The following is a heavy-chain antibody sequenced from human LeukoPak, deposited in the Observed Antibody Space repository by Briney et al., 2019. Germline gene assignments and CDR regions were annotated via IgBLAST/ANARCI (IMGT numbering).Heavy chain of an antibody. CDR1: GDSVSRNSAA. V-gene: IGHV6-1*01. D-gene: IGHD3-16*02. J-gene: IGHJ3*02. CDR3: ARDFIVVDAFDI. CDR2: TYYRSKWYN. Sequence: SQTLSLTCAISGDSVSRNSAAGDWIRQSPSRGLEWLGRTYYRSKWYNDYAVSVKRRITINPDTSKNQFSLQLNSVTPEDTAVYYCARDFIVVDAFDIWGQGTMVTVSS.